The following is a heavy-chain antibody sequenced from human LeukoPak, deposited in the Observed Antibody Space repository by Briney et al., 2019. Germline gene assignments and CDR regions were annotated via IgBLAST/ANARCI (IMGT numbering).Heavy chain of an antibody. CDR3: AKDRAYDSGG. CDR1: GFSFSNYG. Sequence: GTSLRLSCAASGFSFSNYGMHWVRQAPGKGLEWVAVISYDGSISFYADSVKGRFTISRDNSKNTLYLQMNSLRPEDTALYHCAKDRAYDSGGWGQGTLVTVSS. D-gene: IGHD3-22*01. J-gene: IGHJ4*02. CDR2: ISYDGSIS. V-gene: IGHV3-30*18.